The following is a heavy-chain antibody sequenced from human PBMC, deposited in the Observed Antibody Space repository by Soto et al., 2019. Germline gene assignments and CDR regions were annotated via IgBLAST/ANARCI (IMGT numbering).Heavy chain of an antibody. CDR2: ISGSGGST. V-gene: IGHV3-23*01. D-gene: IGHD4-17*01. CDR1: VLTSSTPA. CDR3: AKRDYGPNYYYYYGMDV. Sequence: GGSLSLSLASSVLTSSTPAISSVRQGPEKGLEWVSAISGSGGSTYYADSVKGRFTISRDNSKNTLYLQMNSLRAEDTAVYYCAKRDYGPNYYYYYGMDVWGQGTTVTVSS. J-gene: IGHJ6*02.